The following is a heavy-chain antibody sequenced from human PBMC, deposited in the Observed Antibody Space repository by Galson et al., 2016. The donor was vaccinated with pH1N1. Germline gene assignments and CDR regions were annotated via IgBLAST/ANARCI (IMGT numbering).Heavy chain of an antibody. J-gene: IGHJ4*02. Sequence: SLRLSCAASGFTFTSYSMHWVRQAPGKGLEWVAVILYDGTNKYYADSVKGRFTISRDKTQSTVYLQMNSLRTEDTAVNYCARDSEDSGPEGFHWAQGTLVIVSA. CDR3: ARDSEDSGPEGFH. CDR1: GFTFTSYS. CDR2: ILYDGTNK. V-gene: IGHV3-30*04. D-gene: IGHD5-12*01.